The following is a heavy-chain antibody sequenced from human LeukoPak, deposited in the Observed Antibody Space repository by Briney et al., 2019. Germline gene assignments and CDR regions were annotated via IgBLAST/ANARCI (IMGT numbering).Heavy chain of an antibody. CDR3: VQGPSIAAAGTTWLDY. CDR1: GGSISGSSYY. CDR2: VFYSGST. V-gene: IGHV4-39*01. J-gene: IGHJ4*02. D-gene: IGHD6-13*01. Sequence: PSETLSLTCIVSGGSISGSSYYWAWIRQPPGKGLEWIGSVFYSGSTSYNPSLKSRVTISVDTSKNQFSLKLSSVTAADTAVYYCVQGPSIAAAGTTWLDYWGQGTLVTVSS.